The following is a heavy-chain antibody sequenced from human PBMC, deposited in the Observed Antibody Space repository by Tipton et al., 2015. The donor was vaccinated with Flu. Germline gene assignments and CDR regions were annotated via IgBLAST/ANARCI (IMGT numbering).Heavy chain of an antibody. Sequence: LRLSCDVSGYPIGTGYYWGWIRQSPGKGLEWIGSISYSGTTNYNPSLDSRVSISADTSKNQVYLKLTSVTAADAAIYYCARHPHSCDSGSCLAFWFHPWGQGTLVTVSS. J-gene: IGHJ5*02. D-gene: IGHD5-12*01. CDR1: GYPIGTGYY. CDR3: ARHPHSCDSGSCLAFWFHP. CDR2: ISYSGTT. V-gene: IGHV4-38-2*01.